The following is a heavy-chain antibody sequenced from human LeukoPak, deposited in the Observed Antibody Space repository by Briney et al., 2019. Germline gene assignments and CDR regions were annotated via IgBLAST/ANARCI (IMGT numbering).Heavy chain of an antibody. V-gene: IGHV4-30-4*08. CDR1: GGSISSNDYY. CDR2: IYNSGNT. J-gene: IGHJ6*03. Sequence: PSETLSLTCTVSGGSISSNDYYWNWIRQPPGKGLEWLGSIYNSGNTNYNPTLKSRLTMSLDMTKSQFSLNVSSVTAADTAVYYCARDRLDITLVPDAIREGYYYSSYMDVWGKGTTVTVSS. CDR3: ARDRLDITLVPDAIREGYYYSSYMDV. D-gene: IGHD2-2*02.